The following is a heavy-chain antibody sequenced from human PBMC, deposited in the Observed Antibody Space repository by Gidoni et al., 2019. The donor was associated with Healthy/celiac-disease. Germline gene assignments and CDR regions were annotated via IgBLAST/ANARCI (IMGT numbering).Heavy chain of an antibody. J-gene: IGHJ3*02. V-gene: IGHV1-69*01. CDR2: IIPIFGTA. D-gene: IGHD2-21*02. CDR1: GGTFSSYA. CDR3: ASPLDRSIVVVTAIPSAFDI. Sequence: QVQLVQSGAEVKKPGSSVQVSCKASGGTFSSYAISWVRQAPGQGLEWMGGIIPIFGTANYAQKFQGRVTITADESTSTAYMELSSLRSEDTAVYYCASPLDRSIVVVTAIPSAFDIWGQGTMVTVSS.